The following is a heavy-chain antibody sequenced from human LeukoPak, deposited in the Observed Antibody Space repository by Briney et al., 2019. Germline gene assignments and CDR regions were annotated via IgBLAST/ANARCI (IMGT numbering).Heavy chain of an antibody. CDR1: GFTFSSYG. Sequence: GGSLRLSCAASGFTFSSYGIHWVRQAPGKGLEWVAVIWYDGSNKYYADSVKGRFTISRDNSKNTLYLQMNSLRAEDTAVYYCAKHYYGSGSYDYWGQGTLVTVSS. J-gene: IGHJ4*02. CDR2: IWYDGSNK. V-gene: IGHV3-33*06. D-gene: IGHD3-10*01. CDR3: AKHYYGSGSYDY.